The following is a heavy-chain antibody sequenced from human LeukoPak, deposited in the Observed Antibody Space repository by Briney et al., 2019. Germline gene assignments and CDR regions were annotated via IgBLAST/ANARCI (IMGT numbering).Heavy chain of an antibody. CDR2: INHSGST. V-gene: IGHV4-34*01. CDR3: ARTDDGSGYYPFDY. Sequence: SETLSLTCAVYGGSFSGYYWSWIRQPPGKGLEWIGEINHSGSTNYNPSLKSRVTISVDTSKNQFSLKLSSVTAADTAVYYCARTDDGSGYYPFDYWGQGTLVTVSS. D-gene: IGHD3-22*01. CDR1: GGSFSGYY. J-gene: IGHJ4*02.